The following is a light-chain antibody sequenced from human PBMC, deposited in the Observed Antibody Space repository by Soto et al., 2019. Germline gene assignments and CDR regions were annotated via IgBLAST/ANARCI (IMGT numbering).Light chain of an antibody. Sequence: EIVLTQSPGTLSLSPGERATLSCRASHSISSSYLAWYQQKPGQAPRLLIYGASNRATGIPDRFSCSGSGTDFTLTISRLGPEDFAVYYCQQYGGSPPITFGQGTRLEIK. CDR1: HSISSSY. J-gene: IGKJ5*01. CDR2: GAS. CDR3: QQYGGSPPIT. V-gene: IGKV3-20*01.